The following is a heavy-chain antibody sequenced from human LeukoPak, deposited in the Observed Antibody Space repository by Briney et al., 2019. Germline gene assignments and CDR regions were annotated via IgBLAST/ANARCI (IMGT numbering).Heavy chain of an antibody. J-gene: IGHJ5*02. CDR2: IYYSGST. D-gene: IGHD4-17*01. V-gene: IGHV4-59*01. CDR1: GGSISSYY. CDR3: ARGEGDYRPHWFDP. Sequence: SETLSLTCTVSGGSISSYYWSWIRQPAGKGLEWIGYIYYSGSTNYNPSLKSRVTISVDTSKNQFSLKLSSVTAADTAVYYCARGEGDYRPHWFDPWGQGTLVTVSS.